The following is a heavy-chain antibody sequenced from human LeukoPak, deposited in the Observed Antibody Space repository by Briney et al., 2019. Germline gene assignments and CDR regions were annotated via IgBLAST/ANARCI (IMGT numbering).Heavy chain of an antibody. J-gene: IGHJ4*02. D-gene: IGHD6-13*01. CDR2: IYTSGST. CDR3: ATLVGSSSYHEVLFGRDY. Sequence: VMRTQSLSLTCTVSGGSISSGSYCWGWIREPAGKGLEWIGRIYTSGSTNSNPHLKSRVTISADPSKIQLSLKLTSVPAADTAMYYCATLVGSSSYHEVLFGRDYWGQGTLVTVSS. V-gene: IGHV4-61*02. CDR1: GGSISSGSYC.